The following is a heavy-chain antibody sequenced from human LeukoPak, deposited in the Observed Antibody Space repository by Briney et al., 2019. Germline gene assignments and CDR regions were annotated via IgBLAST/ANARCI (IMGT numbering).Heavy chain of an antibody. CDR3: AKVIVGYYDSSGYDY. CDR2: ISWNSGSI. CDR1: GFTFDDYA. Sequence: GGSLRLSCAASGFTFDDYAMHWVRQAPGKGLEWVSGISWNSGSIGYADSVKGRFTISRDNAKNSLCLQMNSLRAEDTALYYCAKVIVGYYDSSGYDYWGQGTLVTVSS. D-gene: IGHD3-22*01. J-gene: IGHJ4*02. V-gene: IGHV3-9*01.